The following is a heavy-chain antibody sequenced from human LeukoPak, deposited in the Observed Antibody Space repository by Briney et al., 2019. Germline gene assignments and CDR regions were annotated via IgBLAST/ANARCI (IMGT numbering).Heavy chain of an antibody. CDR3: ASAGYSTY. Sequence: GGSLRLSCAASGFTVSSNYMSWVRQAPGKGLEWVSSISGGGGNTYYADSVKGRFTISRDNSKNTLFLQMNSLRAEDTAVYYCASAGYSTYWGQGALVTVSS. J-gene: IGHJ4*02. CDR1: GFTVSSNY. D-gene: IGHD6-13*01. V-gene: IGHV3-23*01. CDR2: ISGGGGNT.